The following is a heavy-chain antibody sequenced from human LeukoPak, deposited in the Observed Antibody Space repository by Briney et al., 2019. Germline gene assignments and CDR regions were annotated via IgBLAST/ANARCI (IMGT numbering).Heavy chain of an antibody. J-gene: IGHJ4*02. V-gene: IGHV1-2*02. Sequence: GAPVKVSCKASGYTFTGYYMHWVRQAPGQGLEWMGWINPNSGGTDYAQKFQGRVTMTRDTSISTAYMELSRLRSDDTAVYYCARESDDSASFDYWGQGTLVTVSS. CDR2: INPNSGGT. D-gene: IGHD3-3*01. CDR1: GYTFTGYY. CDR3: ARESDDSASFDY.